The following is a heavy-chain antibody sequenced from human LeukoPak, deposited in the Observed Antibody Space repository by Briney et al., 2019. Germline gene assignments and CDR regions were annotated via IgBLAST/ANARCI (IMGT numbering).Heavy chain of an antibody. CDR1: GFTSSSYW. CDR2: INNDGTYT. CDR3: GREIEAPGKTLDY. Sequence: GGSLRLSCAVSGFTSSSYWMHWVRQAPGKGLVWVSRINNDGTYTVYADSVKGRFTISRDNAKNTLYLQMNSLRPEDTAVYYCGREIEAPGKTLDYWGQGTLVTVSS. V-gene: IGHV3-74*01. J-gene: IGHJ4*02.